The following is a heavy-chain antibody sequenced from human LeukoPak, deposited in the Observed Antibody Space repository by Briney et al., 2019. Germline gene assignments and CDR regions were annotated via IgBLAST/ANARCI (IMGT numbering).Heavy chain of an antibody. CDR2: ISSSGSTI. V-gene: IGHV3-48*03. CDR1: GFTFSNFE. D-gene: IGHD3-10*01. CDR3: ARDGDQHRSGVSPDY. J-gene: IGHJ4*02. Sequence: GGSLRLSCAASGFTFSNFEVNWVRQAPGKGLEWISYISSSGSTIYYADSVKGRFTISRDNAKNSLYLQMNSLRAEDTAIYYSARDGDQHRSGVSPDYCGQGTLVTVSS.